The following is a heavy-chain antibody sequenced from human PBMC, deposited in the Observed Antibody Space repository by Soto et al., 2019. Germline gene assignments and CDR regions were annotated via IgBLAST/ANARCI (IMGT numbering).Heavy chain of an antibody. CDR1: GFTVDDYA. CDR3: ARALDGGYRYYFDY. CDR2: ISWNSGSI. D-gene: IGHD3-22*01. V-gene: IGHV3-9*01. J-gene: IGHJ4*02. Sequence: GGSPRLSCAASGFTVDDYAMHWVRQAPGKGLEWVSGISWNSGSIGYADSVKGRFTISRDNAKNSLYLQMNSLRAEDTALYYCARALDGGYRYYFDYWGQGTLVTVSS.